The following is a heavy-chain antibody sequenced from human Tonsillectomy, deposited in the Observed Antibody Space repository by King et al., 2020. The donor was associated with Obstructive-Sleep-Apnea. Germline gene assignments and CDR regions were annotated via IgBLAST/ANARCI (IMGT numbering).Heavy chain of an antibody. V-gene: IGHV3-49*03. CDR1: GFTFGDYA. Sequence: VQLVESGGGLVQPGRSLRLSCTASGFTFGDYAMSWFRQAPGKGLEWVGFIRRKVYGGTTEYAESLKGRFTISRDDSNSIAYLQMTSLKTEDTAVYYCTRDLGYYVTSGYLGFYWGQGTLVTVSS. J-gene: IGHJ4*02. CDR3: TRDLGYYVTSGYLGFY. CDR2: IRRKVYGGTT. D-gene: IGHD3-22*01.